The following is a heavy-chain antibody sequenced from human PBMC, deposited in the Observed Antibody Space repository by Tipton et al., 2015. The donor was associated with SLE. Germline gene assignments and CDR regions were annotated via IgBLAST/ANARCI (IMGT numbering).Heavy chain of an antibody. CDR1: GGSISSHY. D-gene: IGHD3-3*01. Sequence: TLSLTCTVSGGSISSHYWGWIRQPPGKGLEWIGYIYYSGSTNYNPSLKSRVTISVDTSKNQFSLKLSSVTAADTAVYYCARGGVGYDFWSGYNYFDYWGQGTLVTVSS. J-gene: IGHJ4*02. CDR2: IYYSGST. CDR3: ARGGVGYDFWSGYNYFDY. V-gene: IGHV4-59*11.